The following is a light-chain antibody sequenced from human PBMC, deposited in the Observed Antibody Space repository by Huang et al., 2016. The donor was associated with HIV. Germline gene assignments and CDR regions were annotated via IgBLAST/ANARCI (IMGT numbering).Light chain of an antibody. J-gene: IGKJ5*01. CDR3: QQYGTSPPIT. CDR2: GAS. Sequence: EIVLTQSPGTLSLSLGERATLSCRASQSVSNNYLAWYQQKPGQAPRLLIYGASSRATGISDKLSGSGSATDFTLTISRLEPEDFAVYYCQQYGTSPPITFGQGTRLDIK. CDR1: QSVSNNY. V-gene: IGKV3-20*01.